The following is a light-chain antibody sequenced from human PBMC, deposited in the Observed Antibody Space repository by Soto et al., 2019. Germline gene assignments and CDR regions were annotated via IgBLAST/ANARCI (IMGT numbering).Light chain of an antibody. Sequence: EIVMTQSPATLSVSPGERATLSCRASQSVRSNLAWYQQKPGQAPRLLIYGTSTRATSIPARFSGSGSGTEFTLTISSLQSEDFAVYYCQQYNTWPPITFGQGTRLEIK. CDR3: QQYNTWPPIT. CDR1: QSVRSN. J-gene: IGKJ5*01. V-gene: IGKV3-15*01. CDR2: GTS.